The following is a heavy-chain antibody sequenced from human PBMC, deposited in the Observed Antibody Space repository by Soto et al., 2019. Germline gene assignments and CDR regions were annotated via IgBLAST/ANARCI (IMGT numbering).Heavy chain of an antibody. V-gene: IGHV1-18*01. CDR2: ISAHSGNR. CDR1: GYTFSTHG. Sequence: QVQLVQSGPEVKKPGASVKVSCRASGYTFSTHGITWVRQAPGQGLEWLGWISAHSGNRRYAQKVQGRVTLTTDTSTSPAYMELGSPRSDDAAVYYCAKCVYECGFWGQGTLVTVSS. CDR3: AKCVYECGF. D-gene: IGHD3-16*01. J-gene: IGHJ4*02.